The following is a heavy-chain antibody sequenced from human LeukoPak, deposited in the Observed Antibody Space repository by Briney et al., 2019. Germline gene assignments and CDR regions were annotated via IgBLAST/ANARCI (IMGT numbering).Heavy chain of an antibody. CDR1: GYTFTGYY. J-gene: IGHJ3*02. V-gene: IGHV1-2*02. CDR2: INPNSGDT. D-gene: IGHD2-8*01. CDR3: ASSFSGLTYGGFDI. Sequence: SEKVSCKASGYTFTGYYIHWVRQAPGQGLEWMGWINPNSGDTHYAHNFQGRGTMTTETSTTTAHMELRSLSSDATAVYYCASSFSGLTYGGFDICGQGTMVPVSS.